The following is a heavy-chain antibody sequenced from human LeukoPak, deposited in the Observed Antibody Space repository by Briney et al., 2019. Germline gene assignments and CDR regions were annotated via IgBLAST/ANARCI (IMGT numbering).Heavy chain of an antibody. CDR2: MYHTGTT. CDR1: GYSVSSGYF. D-gene: IGHD2-8*01. Sequence: SETLSLTCIVSGYSVSSGYFWGWIRQPPGKRLEWIGNMYHTGTTYYNPSLKSRVTITIDTSKNQFSLKLRSVTAADTAVYYCVSPKTNGWFDSWGQGSLVTVSS. J-gene: IGHJ5*01. V-gene: IGHV4-38-2*02. CDR3: VSPKTNGWFDS.